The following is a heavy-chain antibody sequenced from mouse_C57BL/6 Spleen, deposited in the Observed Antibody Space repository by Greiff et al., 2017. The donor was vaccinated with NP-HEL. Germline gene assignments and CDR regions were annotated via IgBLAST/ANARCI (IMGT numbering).Heavy chain of an antibody. D-gene: IGHD1-1*01. J-gene: IGHJ4*01. V-gene: IGHV1-81*01. CDR1: GYTFTSYG. Sequence: QVQLQQSGAELARPGASVKLSCKASGYTFTSYGISWVKQRTGQGLEWIGEIYPRSGNTSYNEKFKGQATLTADKSSSTAYMELRSLTSEDSAVYFCARVGVITTVVAHYAMDYWGQGTSVTVSS. CDR3: ARVGVITTVVAHYAMDY. CDR2: IYPRSGNT.